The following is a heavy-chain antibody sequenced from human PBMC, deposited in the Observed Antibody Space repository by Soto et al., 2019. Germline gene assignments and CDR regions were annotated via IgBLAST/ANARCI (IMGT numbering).Heavy chain of an antibody. Sequence: ASVKVSCKASGYTFTSYDINWVRQATGQGLEWMGWMNPNSGNTGYAQKFQGRVTMTRNTSISTAYMELSSLRSEDTAVYYCARGHDLWFGEPAARWGQGTLVTVSS. J-gene: IGHJ4*02. CDR3: ARGHDLWFGEPAAR. D-gene: IGHD3-10*01. CDR1: GYTFTSYD. CDR2: MNPNSGNT. V-gene: IGHV1-8*01.